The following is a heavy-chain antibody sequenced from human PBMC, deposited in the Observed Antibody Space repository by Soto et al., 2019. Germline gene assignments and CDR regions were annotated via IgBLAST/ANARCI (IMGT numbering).Heavy chain of an antibody. V-gene: IGHV4-39*07. CDR2: IYYSGST. CDR3: ARGIAARPLGY. CDR1: GGSISSSSHY. J-gene: IGHJ4*02. Sequence: SETLSLTCTVSGGSISSSSHYWGWIRQPPGKGLEWIGSIYYSGSTYYNPSLKSRVTISVDTSKNQFSLKLSSVTAADTAVYYCARGIAARPLGYWGQGTLVTVSS. D-gene: IGHD6-6*01.